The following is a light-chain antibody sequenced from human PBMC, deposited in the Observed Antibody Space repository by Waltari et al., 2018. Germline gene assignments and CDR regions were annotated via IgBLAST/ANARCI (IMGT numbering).Light chain of an antibody. CDR3: QTGGHGTWV. Sequence: QLVLTQSPSASASLGASVKLTCTLDSGHSTNVIAWLQQQPEKGPRYLMKINSDGSHVKGDEIPNRFSCSGSGAERYLTISSLQSEDEADYYCQTGGHGTWVFGGGTKLTVL. CDR2: INSDGSH. V-gene: IGLV4-69*01. CDR1: SGHSTNV. J-gene: IGLJ3*02.